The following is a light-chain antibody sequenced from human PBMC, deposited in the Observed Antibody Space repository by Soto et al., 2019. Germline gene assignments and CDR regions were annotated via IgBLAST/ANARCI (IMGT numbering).Light chain of an antibody. Sequence: QSALTQPASVSGSPGQSITISCTGTSSDVGAYNYVSWYQQHPGKAPKFVIYAVTYRPSGVSNRFSGSKSGNTASLTISGRQAEDEADYYCSSYTTSSTWVFGGGTKVTVL. V-gene: IGLV2-14*01. CDR1: SSDVGAYNY. CDR3: SSYTTSSTWV. J-gene: IGLJ3*02. CDR2: AVT.